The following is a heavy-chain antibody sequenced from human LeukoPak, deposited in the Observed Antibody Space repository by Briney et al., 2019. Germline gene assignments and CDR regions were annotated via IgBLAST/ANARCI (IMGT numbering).Heavy chain of an antibody. CDR1: GFTFSSYA. CDR3: ALQPLKFHYFDY. V-gene: IGHV3-23*01. D-gene: IGHD5-18*01. J-gene: IGHJ4*02. Sequence: GGSLRLSCAASGFTFSSYAMSWVRQAPGRGLEWVSAISGSGGSTYYADSVKGRFTISRDNSKNTLYLQMNSLRAEDTAVYYCALQPLKFHYFDYWGQGTLVTVSS. CDR2: ISGSGGST.